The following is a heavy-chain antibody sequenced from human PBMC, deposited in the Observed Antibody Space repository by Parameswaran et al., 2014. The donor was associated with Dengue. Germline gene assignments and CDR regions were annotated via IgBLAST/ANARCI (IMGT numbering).Heavy chain of an antibody. J-gene: IGHJ4*02. V-gene: IGHV1-46*01. D-gene: IGHD6-19*01. CDR3: ARDSPISGWDY. Sequence: WVRQAPGQGLEWMGIINPSGGSTSYAQKFQGRVTMTRDTSTSTVYMELSSLRSEDTAVYYCARDSPISGWDYWGQGTLVTVSS. CDR2: INPSGGST.